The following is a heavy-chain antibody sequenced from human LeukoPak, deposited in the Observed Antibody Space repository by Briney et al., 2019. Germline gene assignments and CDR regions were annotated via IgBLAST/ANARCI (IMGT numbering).Heavy chain of an antibody. CDR3: ARGAGIVGSTTPFDY. D-gene: IGHD1-26*01. J-gene: IGHJ4*02. CDR2: INTDGTT. CDR1: GFTFSNYW. Sequence: AGGSLRLSCAASGFTFSNYWMHWVRQTPGKGLVWVSRINTDGTTRYADSVKGRFTISRDNAKDTLYLQMDSLRAEDTAVYYCARGAGIVGSTTPFDYWGQGALVTVYS. V-gene: IGHV3-74*01.